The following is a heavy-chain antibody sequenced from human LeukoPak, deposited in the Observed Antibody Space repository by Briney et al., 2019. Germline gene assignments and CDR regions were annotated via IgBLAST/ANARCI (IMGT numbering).Heavy chain of an antibody. Sequence: GGSLRLSCAASRFTFSSYAMSWVRQAPGKGLEWASVTYSGGSTYYADSVKGRFTISRDNSKNTLYLQMNSLRAGDTAVYYCAKVGTVYFPLDFWGQGTLVTVSS. CDR1: RFTFSSYA. D-gene: IGHD2/OR15-2a*01. CDR3: AKVGTVYFPLDF. V-gene: IGHV3-23*03. J-gene: IGHJ4*02. CDR2: TYSGGST.